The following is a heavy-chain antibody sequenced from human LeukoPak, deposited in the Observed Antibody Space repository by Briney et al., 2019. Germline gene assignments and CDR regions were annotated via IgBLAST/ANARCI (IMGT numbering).Heavy chain of an antibody. D-gene: IGHD4-23*01. J-gene: IGHJ4*02. Sequence: GESLRISCKGSGYTFTSYRISWVRQMPGKGLEWIGRIDPSDSYTNYSPSFQGHVTISAEKSITTAYLQWSSLKASDTAMYYCARVPYGGNPGYFDYWGQGTLVTVSS. CDR2: IDPSDSYT. V-gene: IGHV5-10-1*01. CDR1: GYTFTSYR. CDR3: ARVPYGGNPGYFDY.